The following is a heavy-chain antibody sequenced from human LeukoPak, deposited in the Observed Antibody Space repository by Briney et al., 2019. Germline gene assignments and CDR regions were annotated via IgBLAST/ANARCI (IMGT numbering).Heavy chain of an antibody. V-gene: IGHV3-33*01. J-gene: IGHJ4*02. CDR1: GFTLSSYG. CDR3: ARDGPGIAAAGLGY. CDR2: IWYDGSNK. Sequence: GGSLRLSCAASGFTLSSYGMHWVRQAPGKGLEWVAVIWYDGSNKYYADSVKGRFTISRDNSKNTLYLQMNSLRAEDTAVYYCARDGPGIAAAGLGYWGQGTLVTVSS. D-gene: IGHD6-13*01.